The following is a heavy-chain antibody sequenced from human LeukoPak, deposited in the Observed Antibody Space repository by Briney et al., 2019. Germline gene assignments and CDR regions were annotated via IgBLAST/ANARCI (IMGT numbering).Heavy chain of an antibody. CDR3: AKEGYYRGRPIYGMDV. CDR2: INYSGST. D-gene: IGHD2/OR15-2a*01. CDR1: GGSISSYY. V-gene: IGHV4-59*12. Sequence: PSETLSLTCTVSGGSISSYYWSWIRQPPGKGLEWIGYINYSGSTNYNPSLKSRVTISVDTSKSQFSLKLSSVTAADTAVYYCAKEGYYRGRPIYGMDVWGQGTTVTVSS. J-gene: IGHJ6*02.